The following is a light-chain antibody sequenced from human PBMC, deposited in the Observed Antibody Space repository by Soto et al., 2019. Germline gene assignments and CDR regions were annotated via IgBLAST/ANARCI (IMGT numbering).Light chain of an antibody. CDR1: SGDVGTYNY. Sequence: QSALTQPASVSGSPGQSITISCTGTSGDVGTYNYVSWYLQHPGKAPKLMIYDVSNRPSGVSNRLSGSKSGNTASRTISGFRAEEEADYYCSSYSSSSTSYVFGTGTRVPVL. J-gene: IGLJ1*01. CDR2: DVS. CDR3: SSYSSSSTSYV. V-gene: IGLV2-14*01.